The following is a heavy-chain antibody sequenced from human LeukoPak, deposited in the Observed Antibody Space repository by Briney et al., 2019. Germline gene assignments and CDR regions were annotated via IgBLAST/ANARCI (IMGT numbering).Heavy chain of an antibody. CDR1: GGSISSGSYY. Sequence: SQTLSLTCTVSGGSISSGSYYWSWIRQPAGKGLEWIGRIYTSGSTNYNPSLKSRVTISVDTSKNQFSLKLSSVTAADTAVYYCARDGPKWRVTGIWGQGTMVTVSS. CDR2: IYTSGST. CDR3: ARDGPKWRVTGI. J-gene: IGHJ3*02. V-gene: IGHV4-61*02. D-gene: IGHD2-21*02.